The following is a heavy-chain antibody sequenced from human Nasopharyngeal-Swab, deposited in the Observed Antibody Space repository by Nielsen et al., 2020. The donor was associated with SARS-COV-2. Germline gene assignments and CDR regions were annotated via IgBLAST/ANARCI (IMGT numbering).Heavy chain of an antibody. Sequence: ASVKVSCKASGYTFTSYGISWVRQAPGQGLEWMGWISAYNGNTNYAQKLQGRVTMTTDTSTSTAYMELRSLRSDDTAVYYCASFSDHAFYYYGMDVWGQGTTVTASS. D-gene: IGHD3-16*01. CDR3: ASFSDHAFYYYGMDV. V-gene: IGHV1-18*01. CDR1: GYTFTSYG. CDR2: ISAYNGNT. J-gene: IGHJ6*02.